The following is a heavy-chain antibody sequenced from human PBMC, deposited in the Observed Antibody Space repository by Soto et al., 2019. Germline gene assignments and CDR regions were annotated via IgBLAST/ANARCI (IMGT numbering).Heavy chain of an antibody. CDR1: GFSLSNARMG. CDR2: IFSNDEK. CDR3: ARMDGMVRYFDL. Sequence: QVTLKESGPVLVKPTETLTLTCTVSGFSLSNARMGVSWIRQPPGKALEWLAHIFSNDEKSYSTSLKSRLTTSKTTSKSQVVLTLTTSAPVDTATYYWARMDGMVRYFDLWGRGTLVTVSS. J-gene: IGHJ2*01. V-gene: IGHV2-26*01. D-gene: IGHD2-15*01.